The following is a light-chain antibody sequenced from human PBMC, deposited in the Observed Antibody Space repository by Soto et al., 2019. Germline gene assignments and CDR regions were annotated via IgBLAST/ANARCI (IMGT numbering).Light chain of an antibody. CDR2: AAS. CDR1: QSVTVN. V-gene: IGKV3-11*01. CDR3: QQRSNWPPIT. Sequence: EILLTQSPGTLSLSPGEGVTLSCRASQSVTVNSLAWYQQKPGQAPRLLIYAASNRATGIPARFSGSGSGTDFTLTISSLEPEDFAVYYCQQRSNWPPITFGQGTRLEIK. J-gene: IGKJ5*01.